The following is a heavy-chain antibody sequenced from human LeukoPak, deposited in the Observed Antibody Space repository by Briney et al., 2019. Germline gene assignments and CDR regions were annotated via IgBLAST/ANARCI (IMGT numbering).Heavy chain of an antibody. CDR3: ARESNGGYGFDY. J-gene: IGHJ4*02. CDR2: ISAQNGNT. CDR1: GYMFTSHG. V-gene: IGHV1-18*01. D-gene: IGHD5-12*01. Sequence: ASVKVSCKSSGYMFTSHGIHWLRQAPGQGLEWMGWISAQNGNTNYVQQFLGRVTMTRDTSASTAYMELGSLKSDDTAVYYCARESNGGYGFDYWGQGTLVTVAS.